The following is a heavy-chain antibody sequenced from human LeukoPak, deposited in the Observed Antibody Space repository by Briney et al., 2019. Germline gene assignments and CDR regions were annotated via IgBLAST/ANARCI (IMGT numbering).Heavy chain of an antibody. Sequence: GGSLRLSCAASGFTFSDYYMSWIRQAPGKGLEWVSYISSSGSTIYYADSVKGRFTISRDNAKNSLYLQMNSLRAEDTAVYYCARDPYYYESSGYFFGAFDIWGQGTMVTVSS. V-gene: IGHV3-11*04. CDR3: ARDPYYYESSGYFFGAFDI. CDR1: GFTFSDYY. CDR2: ISSSGSTI. D-gene: IGHD3-22*01. J-gene: IGHJ3*02.